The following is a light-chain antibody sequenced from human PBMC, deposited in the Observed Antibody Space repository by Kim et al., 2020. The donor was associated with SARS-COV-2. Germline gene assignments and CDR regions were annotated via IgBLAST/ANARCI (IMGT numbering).Light chain of an antibody. CDR2: GAS. Sequence: SPGERATLSCRASQTVVSNYLAWYQHKPGRAPRLLTSGASRRATGTPDRFSGSGSGTDFTLTISRLEPDDCAVYYCQQYGNSPFTFGPGTKVDIK. V-gene: IGKV3-20*01. CDR3: QQYGNSPFT. CDR1: QTVVSNY. J-gene: IGKJ3*01.